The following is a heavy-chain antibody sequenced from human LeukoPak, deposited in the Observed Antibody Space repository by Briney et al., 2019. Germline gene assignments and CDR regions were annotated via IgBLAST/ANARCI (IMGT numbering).Heavy chain of an antibody. J-gene: IGHJ4*02. Sequence: ASVKVPCKASGGTFSSYTISWVRQAPGQGLEWMGRIIPILGIANYAQKFQGRVTITADKSTSTAYMELSSLRSEDTAVYYCARDTQDYYDSSGYPVLWGQGTLVTVSS. CDR3: ARDTQDYYDSSGYPVL. CDR2: IIPILGIA. D-gene: IGHD3-22*01. CDR1: GGTFSSYT. V-gene: IGHV1-69*04.